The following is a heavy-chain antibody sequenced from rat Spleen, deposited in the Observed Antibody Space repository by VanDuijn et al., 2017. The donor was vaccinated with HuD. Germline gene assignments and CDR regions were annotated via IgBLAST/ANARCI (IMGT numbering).Heavy chain of an antibody. V-gene: IGHV5-25*01. CDR2: ISPSGGST. D-gene: IGHD1-7*01. CDR1: GFTFSDYY. J-gene: IGHJ2*01. Sequence: EVQLVESGGGLVQPGRSLKLSCVASGFTFSDYYMAWVRQAPKKGLEWVASISPSGGSTYYPDSVKGRFTISRDNAENIVYLQMNSLKCEDTATYYCAVAGYGYWGQGVMVTVSS. CDR3: AVAGYGY.